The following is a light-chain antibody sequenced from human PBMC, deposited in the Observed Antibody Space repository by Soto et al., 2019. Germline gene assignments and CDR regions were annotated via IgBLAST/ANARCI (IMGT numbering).Light chain of an antibody. CDR1: QSISSW. CDR2: KAS. CDR3: QQYDSYWT. J-gene: IGKJ1*01. Sequence: DIQMTQSPSTLSASVGDRVTITCRASQSISSWLAWYQQKPGKAPKLLIYKASSLQSGVPSRFSGSGSGTEFTLTFSSLQPDDFAAYYCQQYDSYWTLGQGTKVEIK. V-gene: IGKV1-5*03.